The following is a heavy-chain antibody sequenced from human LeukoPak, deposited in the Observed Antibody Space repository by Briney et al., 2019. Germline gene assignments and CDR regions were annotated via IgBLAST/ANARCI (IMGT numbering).Heavy chain of an antibody. CDR3: AKGGGEQIYYYYMDV. CDR2: ISSSSSTI. Sequence: HPGGSLRLSCAASGFTFSSYGMTWVRQAPGKGLEWVSYISSSSSTIYYADSVKGRFTISRDNAKNSLYLQMNSLRAEDMALYYCAKGGGEQIYYYYMDVWGKGTTVTVSS. D-gene: IGHD3-16*01. V-gene: IGHV3-48*04. CDR1: GFTFSSYG. J-gene: IGHJ6*03.